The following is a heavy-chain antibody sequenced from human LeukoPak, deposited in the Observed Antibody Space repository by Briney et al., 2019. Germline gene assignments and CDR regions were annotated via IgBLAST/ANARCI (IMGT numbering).Heavy chain of an antibody. CDR2: IIPILGIA. V-gene: IGHV1-69*04. Sequence: SVKVSCKASGGTFSSYAISWVRQAPGQGLEWMGSIIPILGIANYAQKFQGRVTITADKSTSTAYMELSSLRSEDTAVYYCARDQLYSSSWYSVWYFDLWGRGTLVTVSS. CDR1: GGTFSSYA. D-gene: IGHD6-13*01. J-gene: IGHJ2*01. CDR3: ARDQLYSSSWYSVWYFDL.